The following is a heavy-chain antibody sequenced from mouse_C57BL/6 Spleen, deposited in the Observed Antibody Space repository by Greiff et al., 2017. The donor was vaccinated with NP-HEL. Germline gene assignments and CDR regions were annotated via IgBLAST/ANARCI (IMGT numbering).Heavy chain of an antibody. CDR3: ARAGSTVVAEDYFDY. Sequence: EVQLQESGPGLVKPSQSLSLTCSVTGYSITSGYYWNWIRQFPGNKLEWMGYISYDGSNNYNPSLKNRISITRDTSKNQFFLKLNSVTTEDTATYYCARAGSTVVAEDYFDYWGQGTTLTVSS. D-gene: IGHD1-1*01. V-gene: IGHV3-6*01. CDR2: ISYDGSN. J-gene: IGHJ2*01. CDR1: GYSITSGYY.